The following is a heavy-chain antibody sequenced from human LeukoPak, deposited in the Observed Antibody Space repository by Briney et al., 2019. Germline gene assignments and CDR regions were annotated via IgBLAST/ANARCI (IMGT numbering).Heavy chain of an antibody. V-gene: IGHV4-59*01. CDR1: DGSINSYY. J-gene: IGHJ6*02. Sequence: TSETLSLTCSVSDGSINSYYWNWIRRPPGRGLEWIGYIYYNGNTNYSPSLKSRVTMSVDTSKNLFSLKVSSVTAADTAVYYCARGRSNYYGMDVWGQGTTVTVSS. CDR2: IYYNGNT. CDR3: ARGRSNYYGMDV. D-gene: IGHD1-26*01.